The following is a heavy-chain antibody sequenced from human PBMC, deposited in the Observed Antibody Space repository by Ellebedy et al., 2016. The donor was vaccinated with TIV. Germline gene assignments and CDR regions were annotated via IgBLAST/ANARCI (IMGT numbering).Heavy chain of an antibody. CDR1: GFSFSNYN. CDR2: ISRDGDIR. Sequence: PGGSLRLSCEASGFSFSNYNMIWIRQAPGKGLEWVSRISRDGDIRGYAEFAKGRFTVSRDNTKNTLYLQMSGLRADDSAVYYCATDEGGSYDSWGQGTRVSVSS. D-gene: IGHD1-26*01. J-gene: IGHJ4*02. CDR3: ATDEGGSYDS. V-gene: IGHV3-74*01.